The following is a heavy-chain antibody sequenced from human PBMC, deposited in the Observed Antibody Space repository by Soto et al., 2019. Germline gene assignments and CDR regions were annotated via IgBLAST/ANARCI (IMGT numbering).Heavy chain of an antibody. Sequence: PGGSLRLSCAASGFTFSSYAMRWVRQAPGKGLEWVSAISGSGGSTYYGDSVKGRFTISRDNSKNTLYLQMNSLRAEDTAVYYCAKDSEEWLNLGFDYWGQGSLVTVSS. D-gene: IGHD5-12*01. CDR1: GFTFSSYA. CDR2: ISGSGGST. J-gene: IGHJ4*02. V-gene: IGHV3-23*01. CDR3: AKDSEEWLNLGFDY.